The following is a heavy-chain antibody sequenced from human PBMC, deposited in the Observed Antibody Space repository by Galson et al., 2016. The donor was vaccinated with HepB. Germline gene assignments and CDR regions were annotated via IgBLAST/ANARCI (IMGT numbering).Heavy chain of an antibody. J-gene: IGHJ1*01. CDR1: GYTFTGYY. CDR3: ARSTSQVGATRAGYFHH. Sequence: SVKVSCKASGYTFTGYYMHWVRQAPGQGLEWMGRINPNGGGTVYAHNFQGRVTMTRDTSISTAYKEMSRLRSDDTAVYYCARSTSQVGATRAGYFHHRGQGTLLTVSS. CDR2: INPNGGGT. D-gene: IGHD1-26*01. V-gene: IGHV1-2*06.